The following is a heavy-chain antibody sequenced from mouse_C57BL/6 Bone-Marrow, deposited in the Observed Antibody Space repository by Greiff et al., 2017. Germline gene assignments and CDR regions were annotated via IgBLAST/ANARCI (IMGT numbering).Heavy chain of an antibody. D-gene: IGHD1-1*01. V-gene: IGHV1-18*01. CDR1: GYTFTDYN. Sequence: VQLQQSGPELVKPGASVKIPCKASGYTFTDYNMDWVKQSHGKSLEWIGDINPNNGGTIYNQKFKGKATLTVDKSSSTAYMELRSLTSEDTAVYYCARSLHYGSSLGFAYWGQGTLVTVSA. CDR2: INPNNGGT. CDR3: ARSLHYGSSLGFAY. J-gene: IGHJ3*01.